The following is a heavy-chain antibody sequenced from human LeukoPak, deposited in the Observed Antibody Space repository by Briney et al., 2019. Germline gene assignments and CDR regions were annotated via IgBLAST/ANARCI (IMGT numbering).Heavy chain of an antibody. CDR3: AREQTGTGYWYFDL. CDR1: GFTLSSYW. D-gene: IGHD2-8*02. V-gene: IGHV3-74*01. Sequence: GGSLSLLCAASGFTLSSYWMHWVRQTPGEGLVWVSRFNYVGTYADSVQGRLTISRHNAKNTLYLQMNSLRAEDTAVYYCAREQTGTGYWYFDLWGRGTLVTVSS. J-gene: IGHJ2*01. CDR2: FNYVGT.